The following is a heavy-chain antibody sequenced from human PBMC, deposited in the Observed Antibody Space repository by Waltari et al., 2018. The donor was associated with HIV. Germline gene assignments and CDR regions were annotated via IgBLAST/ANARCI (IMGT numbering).Heavy chain of an antibody. CDR1: GFTFSSYW. CDR2: IKQDGSEK. D-gene: IGHD3-10*01. V-gene: IGHV3-7*04. J-gene: IGHJ4*02. CDR3: ARGGFYGSGSKVN. Sequence: EVQLVESGGGLVQPGGSLRLSCAASGFTFSSYWMSWVRQAPGKGREWVANIKQDGSEKYYVESVNGRFTISRDNAENSLYLQMNSLRAEDTAVYYCARGGFYGSGSKVNWGQGTLVTVSS.